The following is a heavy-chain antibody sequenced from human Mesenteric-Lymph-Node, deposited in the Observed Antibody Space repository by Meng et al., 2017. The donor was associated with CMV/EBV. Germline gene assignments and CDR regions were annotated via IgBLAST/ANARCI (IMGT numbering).Heavy chain of an antibody. D-gene: IGHD3-10*01. V-gene: IGHV4-61*05. CDR1: GGTIGRSSYY. J-gene: IGHJ4*02. Sequence: SETLSLTCSVSGGTIGRSSYYWGWIRKPPGKGLEWIGFIYYSGSTNYNPSLKSRVTMSVDTSKNQFSLKLSSVTAADTAVYYCARGYYYGSGSAFDYWGQGTLVTVSS. CDR2: IYYSGST. CDR3: ARGYYYGSGSAFDY.